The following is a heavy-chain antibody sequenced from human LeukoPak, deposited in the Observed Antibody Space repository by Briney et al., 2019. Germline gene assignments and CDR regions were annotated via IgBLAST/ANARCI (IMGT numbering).Heavy chain of an antibody. J-gene: IGHJ6*03. CDR2: INPENGST. Sequence: GASVKVSCKASGYTFTNYGVTCVRQAPGQGLEWVGWINPENGSTNYAGTFQGRVTMTTDTSTNTAYMELRSLRSDDTAVYYCARVQGYYYYYLDVWGKGTTVTVSS. V-gene: IGHV1-18*01. CDR3: ARVQGYYYYYLDV. CDR1: GYTFTNYG.